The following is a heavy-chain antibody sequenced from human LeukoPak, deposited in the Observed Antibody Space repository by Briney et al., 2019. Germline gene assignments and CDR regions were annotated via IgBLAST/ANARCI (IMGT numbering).Heavy chain of an antibody. CDR2: ISTSGCT. Sequence: PSETLSLTCTVSGGSISSYYWRWIRQPAGKGLEWVGRISTSGCTNYSPALKSRVTRSEDTSKNQFARKLSSVPAADTAVYYCAIERYRGGDILTGYIGSLHYYGMDVWGQGTTVTVSS. CDR3: AIERYRGGDILTGYIGSLHYYGMDV. V-gene: IGHV4-4*07. D-gene: IGHD3-9*01. J-gene: IGHJ6*02. CDR1: GGSISSYY.